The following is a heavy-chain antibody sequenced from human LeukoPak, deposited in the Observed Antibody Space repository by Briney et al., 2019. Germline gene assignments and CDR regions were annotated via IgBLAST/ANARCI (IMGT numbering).Heavy chain of an antibody. CDR1: GFTFSSYW. D-gene: IGHD5-18*01. J-gene: IGHJ3*02. CDR2: VNNDGSAT. V-gene: IGHV3-74*01. CDR3: VRATAAFDI. Sequence: GGSLRLSCAASGFTFSSYWMHWVRQAPGKGLEWVARVNNDGSATTYADSVKGRFTISRDNAKNTLYLQMNSLRADDTAVYYCVRATAAFDIGGQGTMVTVSS.